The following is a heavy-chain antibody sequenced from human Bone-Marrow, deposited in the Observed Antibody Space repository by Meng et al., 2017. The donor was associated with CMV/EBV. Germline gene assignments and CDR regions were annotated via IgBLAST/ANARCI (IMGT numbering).Heavy chain of an antibody. CDR1: GFTLSSYV. CDR2: ISSDGSNK. Sequence: GGSLRLSCAASGFTLSSYVMHWVRQAPGKGLEFVAVISSDGSNKYYAASVKGRFTISRDNSKNTLYLQMNSLRAEDTAVYYCAKDPTPYSDFWSGSYSDYWGQGTLVTVAS. CDR3: AKDPTPYSDFWSGSYSDY. J-gene: IGHJ4*02. V-gene: IGHV3-30*18. D-gene: IGHD3-3*01.